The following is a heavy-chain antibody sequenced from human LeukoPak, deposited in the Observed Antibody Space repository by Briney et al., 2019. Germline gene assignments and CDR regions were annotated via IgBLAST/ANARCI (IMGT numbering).Heavy chain of an antibody. J-gene: IGHJ5*02. Sequence: GGSLRLSCAASGFTFSSYWMHWVRQAPGKGLVWVSRINTDGSSTSYADSVKGRFTISRDNAKNTLYLQMNSLRAEDTAVYYCTSTSGTYRFDPWGQGTLVTVSS. CDR3: TSTSGTYRFDP. CDR1: GFTFSSYW. CDR2: INTDGSST. D-gene: IGHD1-26*01. V-gene: IGHV3-74*01.